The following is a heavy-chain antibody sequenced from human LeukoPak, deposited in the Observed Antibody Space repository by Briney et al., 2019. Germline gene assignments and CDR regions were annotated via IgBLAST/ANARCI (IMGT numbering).Heavy chain of an antibody. J-gene: IGHJ1*01. CDR3: ATWGALSILWWEGAYEIQH. V-gene: IGHV1-69*04. D-gene: IGHD2-21*01. CDR2: IIPILGIA. Sequence: ASVKVSCKASGGTFSSYAISWVRQAPGQGLEWMGRIIPILGIANYAQKFQGRVTITADKSTSTAYMELSSLRSEDTAVYYCATWGALSILWWEGAYEIQHWGQGTLVTVSS. CDR1: GGTFSSYA.